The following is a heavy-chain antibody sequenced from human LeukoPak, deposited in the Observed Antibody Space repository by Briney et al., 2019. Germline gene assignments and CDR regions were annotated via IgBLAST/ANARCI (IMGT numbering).Heavy chain of an antibody. CDR2: INPNSGGT. J-gene: IGHJ6*02. CDR1: GYTFTGYY. V-gene: IGHV1-2*02. D-gene: IGHD3-9*01. CDR3: ARDPSNYDILTGYFVHYYYYGMDV. Sequence: ASVKVSCKASGYTFTGYYMHWVRQAPGQGLEWMGWINPNSGGTNYAQKFQGRVTMTRDTSISTAYMELRSLRSDDTAVYYCARDPSNYDILTGYFVHYYYYGMDVWGQGTTVTVSS.